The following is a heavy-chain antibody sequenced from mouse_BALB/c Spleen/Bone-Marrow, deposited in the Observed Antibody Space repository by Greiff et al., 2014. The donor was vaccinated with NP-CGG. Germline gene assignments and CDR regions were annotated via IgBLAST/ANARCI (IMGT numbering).Heavy chain of an antibody. Sequence: EVMLVESGAELVKPGASVKLSCTASGFNIKDTYMHWVKQRPEQGLEWIGRIDPANGNTKYDPKFQGKATITADTSSNTAYLQLSSLTSEDTAVYYCASYYYYSSRFAYWGQGTLVTASA. J-gene: IGHJ3*01. CDR1: GFNIKDTY. CDR2: IDPANGNT. V-gene: IGHV14-3*02. CDR3: ASYYYYSSRFAY. D-gene: IGHD2-5*01.